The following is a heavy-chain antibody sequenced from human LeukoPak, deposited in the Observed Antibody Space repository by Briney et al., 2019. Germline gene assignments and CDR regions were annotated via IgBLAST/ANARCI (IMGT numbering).Heavy chain of an antibody. V-gene: IGHV1-69*13. J-gene: IGHJ4*02. CDR2: IIPIFGTA. CDR1: GGTFSSYA. Sequence: GASVKVSCKASGGTFSSYAISWVRQAPGQGLEWMGGIIPIFGTANYAQKFQGRVTITADESTSAAYMELSSLRSEDTAVYYCARDRIENGRIAVADLLLPNYFDYWGQGTLVTVSS. CDR3: ARDRIENGRIAVADLLLPNYFDY. D-gene: IGHD6-19*01.